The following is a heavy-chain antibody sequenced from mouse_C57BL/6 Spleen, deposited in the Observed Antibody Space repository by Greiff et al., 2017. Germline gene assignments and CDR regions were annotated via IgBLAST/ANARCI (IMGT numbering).Heavy chain of an antibody. CDR3: ARSGFYYDYDDAMDY. V-gene: IGHV1-81*01. D-gene: IGHD2-4*01. J-gene: IGHJ4*01. CDR1: GYTFTSYG. Sequence: VQLQQSGAELARPGASVKLSCKASGYTFTSYGISWVKQRTGQGLEWIGEIYPRSGNTYYNEKFKGKATLTADKSSSTAYMELRSLTSEDSAVYFCARSGFYYDYDDAMDYWGQGTSVTVSS. CDR2: IYPRSGNT.